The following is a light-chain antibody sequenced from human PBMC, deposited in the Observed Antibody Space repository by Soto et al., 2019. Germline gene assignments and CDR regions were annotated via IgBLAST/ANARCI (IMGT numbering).Light chain of an antibody. CDR2: EVT. CDR1: SSDVGGYNL. CDR3: CSYAGSSTSLYV. J-gene: IGLJ1*01. Sequence: QSALTQPASVSGSPGQSITISCTGTSSDVGGYNLVSWYQQHPGKAPKRMIYEVTKRPSGVSNRFSGSKSGNTASLTISGLQAEDEADYYCCSYAGSSTSLYVFGTGTKVTVL. V-gene: IGLV2-23*02.